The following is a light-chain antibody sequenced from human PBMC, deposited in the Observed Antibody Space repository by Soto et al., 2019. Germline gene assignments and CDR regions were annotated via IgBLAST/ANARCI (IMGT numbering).Light chain of an antibody. CDR2: GAS. V-gene: IGKV3-11*01. J-gene: IGKJ5*01. Sequence: EVVLTQFPATLSLSPGDRAALSCTASQSVHNFLAWYQQRPGQAPRLLIYGASNRAAGIPDRFSGSGSGTDFTLTINSREPEDCAVYYCQQRSNWPPITFGQGTRLDSK. CDR3: QQRSNWPPIT. CDR1: QSVHNF.